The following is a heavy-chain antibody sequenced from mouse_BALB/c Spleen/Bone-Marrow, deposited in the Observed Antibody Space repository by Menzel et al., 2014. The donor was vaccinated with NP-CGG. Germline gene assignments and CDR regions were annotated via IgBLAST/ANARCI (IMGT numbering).Heavy chain of an antibody. CDR1: GFTFSDYY. CDR3: ARQLAYATDY. V-gene: IGHV5-12*02. J-gene: IGHJ4*01. D-gene: IGHD4-1*01. CDR2: ITKGGGST. Sequence: EVMLVESGGGLVQPGGSLKLSCATSGFTFSDYYMYWVRQTPEKRLEWVAYITKGGGSTYYPDIVKGRFTISRDNAKNTLYLQMSRLKSEDTAMYYCARQLAYATDYWGQGTSVTVSS.